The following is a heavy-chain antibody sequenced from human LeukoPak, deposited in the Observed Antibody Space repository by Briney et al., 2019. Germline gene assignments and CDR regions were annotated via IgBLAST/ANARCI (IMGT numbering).Heavy chain of an antibody. CDR3: ARDHGFGSSGYGTFDY. V-gene: IGHV4-61*02. J-gene: IGHJ4*02. Sequence: SQTLSLTCTVSGGSISSGSYYWSWIRQPAGKGLEWIGRIYTSGSTNCNPSLKSRVTISVDTSKNQFSLKLSSVTAADTAVYYCARDHGFGSSGYGTFDYWGQGTLVTVSS. CDR1: GGSISSGSYY. D-gene: IGHD3-22*01. CDR2: IYTSGST.